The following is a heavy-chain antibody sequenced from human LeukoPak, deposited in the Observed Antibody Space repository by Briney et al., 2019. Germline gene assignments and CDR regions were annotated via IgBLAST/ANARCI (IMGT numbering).Heavy chain of an antibody. CDR3: ARDRLPSRYNGLDV. J-gene: IGHJ6*02. V-gene: IGHV4-59*01. Sequence: SETLSPTCTVSGGSISGYYWSWIRQPPGKGLEWIGFISNTGSTNYNPSLKSRVTISVDTSKNHFSLKLTSVTAADTAVYFCARDRLPSRYNGLDVWGQGTTVTVSS. CDR2: ISNTGST. CDR1: GGSISGYY. D-gene: IGHD2-2*01.